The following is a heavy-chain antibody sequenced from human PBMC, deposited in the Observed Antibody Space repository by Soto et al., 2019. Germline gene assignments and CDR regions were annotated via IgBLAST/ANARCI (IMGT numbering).Heavy chain of an antibody. D-gene: IGHD6-13*01. J-gene: IGHJ6*02. CDR3: RRSSRYSTDV. CDR1: GGSISSGGYY. Sequence: SETLSLTCTVSGGSISSGGYYWSWIRQHPGKGLEWIGYIYYSGSTYYNPSLKSRVTISVDTSKNQFSLKLSSATAADTAVYYCRRSSRYSTDVWGQGTTVTVSS. CDR2: IYYSGST. V-gene: IGHV4-31*03.